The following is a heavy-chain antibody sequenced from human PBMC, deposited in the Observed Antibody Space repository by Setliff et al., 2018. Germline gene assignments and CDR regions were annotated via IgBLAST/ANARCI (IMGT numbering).Heavy chain of an antibody. CDR3: ARGRRFGEYWFDP. Sequence: GASVKVSCKASGYTFTNHYMHWVRQAPGQGLEWMGMINPGGGSTTYAQKFQGRVTMTRDTSTSTVYMELSSLRSEDTAVYYCARGRRFGEYWFDPWGQGTLVTVSS. V-gene: IGHV1-46*01. CDR2: INPGGGST. D-gene: IGHD3-10*01. CDR1: GYTFTNHY. J-gene: IGHJ5*02.